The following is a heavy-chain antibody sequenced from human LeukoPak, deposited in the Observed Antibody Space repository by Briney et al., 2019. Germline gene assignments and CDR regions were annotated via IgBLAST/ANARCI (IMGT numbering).Heavy chain of an antibody. CDR3: ARQNDFRLDY. D-gene: IGHD3-3*01. CDR1: GYTFSSYW. J-gene: IGHJ4*02. Sequence: GESLKVSCKGSGYTFSSYWIGWVRQMPGKGLEWMGIIYPGDSDTRYSPSLQGQVTISVDTSIGTAYLQWSSLKASDTAIYYCARQNDFRLDYWGQGTLVTVSS. CDR2: IYPGDSDT. V-gene: IGHV5-51*01.